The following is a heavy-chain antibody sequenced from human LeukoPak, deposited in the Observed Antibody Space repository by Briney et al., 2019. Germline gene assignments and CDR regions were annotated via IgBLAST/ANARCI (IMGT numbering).Heavy chain of an antibody. V-gene: IGHV1-69*04. CDR2: IIPILGIA. CDR1: GGTFSSYA. CDR3: AHPDDSSGYYRDS. J-gene: IGHJ4*02. D-gene: IGHD3-22*01. Sequence: SVKVSCKASGGTFSSYAISWVRQAPGQGLEWVGRIIPILGIANYAQKFQGRVTITADKSTSTAYMELSSLRSEDTAVYYSAHPDDSSGYYRDSWGEGTLVTLSS.